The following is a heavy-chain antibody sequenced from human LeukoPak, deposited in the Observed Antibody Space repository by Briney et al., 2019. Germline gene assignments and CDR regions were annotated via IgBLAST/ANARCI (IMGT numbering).Heavy chain of an antibody. CDR2: INPSGGST. CDR3: AKEGRSLQTY. V-gene: IGHV1-46*01. CDR1: GYTFTSYY. J-gene: IGHJ4*02. Sequence: GASVKVSCKASGYTFTSYYMHWVRQAPGQGLEWMGIINPSGGSTSYAQKFQGRVTMTRDTSTSTVYMELNSLRVEDTAVYYCAKEGRSLQTYWGQGTLVTVSS. D-gene: IGHD5-24*01.